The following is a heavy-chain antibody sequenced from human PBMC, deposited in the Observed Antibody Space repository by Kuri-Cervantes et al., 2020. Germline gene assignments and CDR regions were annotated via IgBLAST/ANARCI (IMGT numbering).Heavy chain of an antibody. J-gene: IGHJ6*02. CDR2: ISGSGGST. CDR1: GFTFSSYA. CDR3: AKGRGATKRHGLDV. Sequence: GESLKISCAASGFTFSSYAMSWVRQAPGKGLEWVSAISGSGGSTYYADSVKGRFTISRDNSKNTLYLQMNSLRAEDTAVYYCAKGRGATKRHGLDVWGQGTTVTVSS. D-gene: IGHD5-12*01. V-gene: IGHV3-23*01.